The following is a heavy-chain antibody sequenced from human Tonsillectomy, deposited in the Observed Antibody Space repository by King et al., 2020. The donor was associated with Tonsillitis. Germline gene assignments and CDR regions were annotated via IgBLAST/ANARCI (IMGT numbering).Heavy chain of an antibody. Sequence: VQLQESGPGLVKPSQTLSLTCTVSGDSINSGPYYWNWIRQPAGKGLEWIGRISSSGSTNSNPSLKSRVTISVDTSKNQFSLKLSSVTAADTAVYYCAREDYGDYPYWGQGTRVTVSS. D-gene: IGHD4-17*01. J-gene: IGHJ4*02. V-gene: IGHV4-61*02. CDR3: AREDYGDYPY. CDR2: ISSSGST. CDR1: GDSINSGPYY.